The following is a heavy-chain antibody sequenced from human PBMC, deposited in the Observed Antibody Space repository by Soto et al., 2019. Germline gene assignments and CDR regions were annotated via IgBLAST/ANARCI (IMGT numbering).Heavy chain of an antibody. Sequence: GGSLRLSCAASGFTFSSYAMSWVRQAPGKGLEWVGRIKSKTDGGTTDYAAPVKGRFTISRDDSKNTLYLQMNSLKTEDTAVYFCARGAWRNYYNSSDFYLPFDAWGQGTQVTVSS. J-gene: IGHJ4*02. V-gene: IGHV3-15*01. CDR2: IKSKTDGGTT. CDR3: ARGAWRNYYNSSDFYLPFDA. D-gene: IGHD3-22*01. CDR1: GFTFSSYA.